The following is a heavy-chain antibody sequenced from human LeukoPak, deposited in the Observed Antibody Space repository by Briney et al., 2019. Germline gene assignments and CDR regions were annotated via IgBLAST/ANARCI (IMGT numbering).Heavy chain of an antibody. D-gene: IGHD1-7*01. V-gene: IGHV4-39*01. CDR1: GGPVSSSSSY. Sequence: PSETPSLTXTVSGGPVSSSSSYWAWIRQPPGRGLEWIGSVYYSGTTYYNTSLESRVTISEDTSRNRFSLMLSSVTAADTAVYYCVRQNSDYYYYYLDVWGEGTTVIVSS. CDR2: VYYSGTT. J-gene: IGHJ6*03. CDR3: VRQNSDYYYYYLDV.